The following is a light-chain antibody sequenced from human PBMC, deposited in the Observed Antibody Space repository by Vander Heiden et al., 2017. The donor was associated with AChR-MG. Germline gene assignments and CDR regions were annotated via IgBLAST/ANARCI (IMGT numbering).Light chain of an antibody. CDR3: QNWGTGMRG. CDR1: SGHSSYA. CDR2: RNSDGSH. Sequence: QLVLTQSPSASASLGASVKLTCTLSSGHSSYAIAWHQQQPEKGPRYLRKRNSDGSHSKGDGIPDRFSGSSSGAERYLTISSLQSEDEADDYCQNWGTGMRGFGTGTKVTVL. V-gene: IGLV4-69*01. J-gene: IGLJ1*01.